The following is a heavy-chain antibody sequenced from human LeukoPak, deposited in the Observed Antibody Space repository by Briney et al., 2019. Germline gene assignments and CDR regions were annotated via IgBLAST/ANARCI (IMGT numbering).Heavy chain of an antibody. Sequence: GASVKVSCKASGHTFTSYAMDWVRQAPGQALEWMGWIDTNTGNPTYAQGFTGRFVSSLDTSVSTAYLQISSLKAEDTAVYYCARDGYAGYSSGWYWGWNGDWFDPWGQGTLVTVSS. J-gene: IGHJ5*02. D-gene: IGHD6-19*01. CDR2: IDTNTGNP. V-gene: IGHV7-4-1*02. CDR3: ARDGYAGYSSGWYWGWNGDWFDP. CDR1: GHTFTSYA.